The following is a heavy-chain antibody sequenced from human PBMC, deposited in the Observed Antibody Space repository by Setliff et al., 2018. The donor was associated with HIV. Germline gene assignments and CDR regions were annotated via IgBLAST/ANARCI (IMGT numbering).Heavy chain of an antibody. CDR2: IHTTGRT. D-gene: IGHD1-26*01. V-gene: IGHV4-61*09. J-gene: IGHJ4*02. CDR1: GGSINSGSNY. Sequence: SETLSLTCTVSGGSINSGSNYWTWIRQPTGKGLEWIGHIHTTGRTNYNPSLESRVTISLDSSKNQFSLKLSSVTAADTAVYYCARGRSRWTYYNYFDYWGQGTLVTVSS. CDR3: ARGRSRWTYYNYFDY.